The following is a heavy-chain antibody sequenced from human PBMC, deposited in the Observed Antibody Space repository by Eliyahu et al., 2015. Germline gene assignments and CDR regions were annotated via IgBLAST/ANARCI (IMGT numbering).Heavy chain of an antibody. Sequence: EVQLVESGGGLVQPGGSLRLSCAASGFTFSSXXMNWVRQAPGKGLXXVSYISSSGSTIYYADSVKGRFTISRDNAKNSLYLQMNSLRAEDTAVYYCARDRGGRDGYNLFWYFDLWGRGTLVTVSS. J-gene: IGHJ2*01. CDR3: ARDRGGRDGYNLFWYFDL. D-gene: IGHD5-24*01. V-gene: IGHV3-48*03. CDR1: GFTFSSXX. CDR2: ISSSGSTI.